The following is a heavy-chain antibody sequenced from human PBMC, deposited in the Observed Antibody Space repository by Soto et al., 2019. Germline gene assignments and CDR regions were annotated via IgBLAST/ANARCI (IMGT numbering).Heavy chain of an antibody. CDR3: VKGKYDFDY. V-gene: IGHV3-64D*06. Sequence: GAPLRLSCSASGFTFSCYAMNWVRQAPGKGLEYVSAISSNGGSTYYADSVKGRFTISRDNSKNTLYLQMSSLRAEDTALYYCVKGKYDFDYWGQGTLVTVSS. J-gene: IGHJ4*02. CDR1: GFTFSCYA. CDR2: ISSNGGST.